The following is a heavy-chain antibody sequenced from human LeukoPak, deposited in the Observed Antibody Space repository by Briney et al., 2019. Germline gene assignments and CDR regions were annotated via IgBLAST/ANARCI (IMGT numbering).Heavy chain of an antibody. CDR1: GVSLSSGAHY. D-gene: IGHD2/OR15-2a*01. Sequence: PSQTLSLTCTVSGVSLSSGAHYWGWIRQHPGKGLEWIGYIYYSGSTYYNPSLKSRITISVDTSKNQFSLKLTSVTAADTAVYYCARNIWEFDRWGQGTLVTVSS. CDR3: ARNIWEFDR. V-gene: IGHV4-31*03. J-gene: IGHJ5*02. CDR2: IYYSGST.